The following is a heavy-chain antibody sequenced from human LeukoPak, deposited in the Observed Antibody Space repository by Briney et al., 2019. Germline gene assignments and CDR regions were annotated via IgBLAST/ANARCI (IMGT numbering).Heavy chain of an antibody. D-gene: IGHD2-15*01. J-gene: IGHJ6*03. V-gene: IGHV1-69*06. Sequence: GASVKVSCKASGGTFSSYAISWVRQAPGQGLEWMGGIIPIFGTANYAQKFQGRVTITADKSTSTAYMELSSLRSEDTAVYYCTLGDIVVVVARPYYMDVWGKGITVTVSS. CDR3: TLGDIVVVVARPYYMDV. CDR2: IIPIFGTA. CDR1: GGTFSSYA.